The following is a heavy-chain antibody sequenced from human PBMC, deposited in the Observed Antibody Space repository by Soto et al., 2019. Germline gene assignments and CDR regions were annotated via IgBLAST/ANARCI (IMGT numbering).Heavy chain of an antibody. CDR2: ISGSGGST. CDR3: AKDLRGYYDSSGKNYFDY. CDR1: GFTFSSYA. D-gene: IGHD3-22*01. Sequence: GGSLRLSCAASGFTFSSYAMSWVRQAPGKGLEWVSAISGSGGSTYYADSVKGRFTISRDNSKNTLYLQMNSLRAEDTAVYYCAKDLRGYYDSSGKNYFDYWGQGTLVTVSS. J-gene: IGHJ4*02. V-gene: IGHV3-23*01.